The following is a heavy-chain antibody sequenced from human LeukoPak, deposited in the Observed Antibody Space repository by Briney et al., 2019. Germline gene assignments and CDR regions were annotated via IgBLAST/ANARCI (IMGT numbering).Heavy chain of an antibody. CDR1: DGSFSSYY. CDR2: IYYSGST. Sequence: PSETLSLTCTVSDGSFSSYYWNWIRQPPGKGLELIGYIYYSGSTNYNPSLKSRVAISVDTSKNQFSLKLSSVTAADTAVYYCASYGGGVGHAFEIWGQGTMVTVSS. J-gene: IGHJ3*02. D-gene: IGHD4-23*01. CDR3: ASYGGGVGHAFEI. V-gene: IGHV4-59*08.